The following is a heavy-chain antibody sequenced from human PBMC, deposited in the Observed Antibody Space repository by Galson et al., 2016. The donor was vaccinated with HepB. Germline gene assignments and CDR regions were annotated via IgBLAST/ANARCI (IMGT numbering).Heavy chain of an antibody. CDR2: IYSGGSA. CDR1: GFTVSSKY. J-gene: IGHJ5*02. D-gene: IGHD6-13*01. Sequence: SLRLSCAASGFTVSSKYMSWVRQAPGKGLEWVSVIYSGGSAYYADSVKGRFTISRDNSKNTLYLQMNSLRAEDTAVYCCTSKPPAGTNEVTWGQGTLVTVSS. V-gene: IGHV3-53*01. CDR3: TSKPPAGTNEVT.